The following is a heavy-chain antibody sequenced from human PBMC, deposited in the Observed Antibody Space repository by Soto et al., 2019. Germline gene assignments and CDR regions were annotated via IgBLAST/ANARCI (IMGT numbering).Heavy chain of an antibody. D-gene: IGHD3-3*01. CDR1: GYTFTSYG. V-gene: IGHV1-18*01. Sequence: QVQLGQSGAEVKKPGASVKVSCKASGYTFTSYGISWVRQAPGQGLEWMGWISAYNGNTNYAQKIQGMVTMTTDPTTSTAYMELRSLKSDSTAVYSCARASRKVLGWLSPPYDYWGQGTLVTVSS. CDR2: ISAYNGNT. J-gene: IGHJ4*02. CDR3: ARASRKVLGWLSPPYDY.